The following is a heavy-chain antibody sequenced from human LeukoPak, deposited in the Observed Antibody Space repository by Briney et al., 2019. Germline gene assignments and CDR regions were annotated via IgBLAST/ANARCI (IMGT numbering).Heavy chain of an antibody. D-gene: IGHD2-15*01. CDR1: GGSISSSSYY. CDR2: IYYSGST. Sequence: SETLSLTCTLSGGSISSSSYYWGWIRQPPGKGLEWIGSIYYSGSTYYNPSLKSRVTISVDTSKNQFSLKLSSVTAADTAVYYCARPKGYCSGGSCYQSFDYWGQGTLVTVSS. J-gene: IGHJ4*02. CDR3: ARPKGYCSGGSCYQSFDY. V-gene: IGHV4-39*01.